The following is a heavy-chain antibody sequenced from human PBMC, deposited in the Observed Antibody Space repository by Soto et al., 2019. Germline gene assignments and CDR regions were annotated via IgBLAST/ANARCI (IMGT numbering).Heavy chain of an antibody. V-gene: IGHV3-30-3*01. CDR2: ISYDGSNK. Sequence: GGSLRLSCAASGFTFSSYAMHWVRQAPGKGLEWVAVISYDGSNKYYADSVKGRFTISRDNSKNTLYLQMNSLRAEDTAVYYCARESEASLDYWGQGTLVTVSS. J-gene: IGHJ4*02. CDR3: ARESEASLDY. CDR1: GFTFSSYA.